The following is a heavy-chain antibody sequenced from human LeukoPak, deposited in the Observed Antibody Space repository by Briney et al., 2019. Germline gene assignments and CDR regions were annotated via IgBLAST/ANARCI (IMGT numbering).Heavy chain of an antibody. CDR1: GFTFGSYW. V-gene: IGHV3-7*01. CDR3: ARVGYSGWNLEY. J-gene: IGHJ4*02. CDR2: INQGGSVK. Sequence: PGGSLRLSCAASGFTFGSYWMSWVRQAPGKGLEWVANINQGGSVKYYVDSVKGRFTISRDDAENSLYVQMNSLRDEDTAVYYCARVGYSGWNLEYWGQGTLVTVSS. D-gene: IGHD5-12*01.